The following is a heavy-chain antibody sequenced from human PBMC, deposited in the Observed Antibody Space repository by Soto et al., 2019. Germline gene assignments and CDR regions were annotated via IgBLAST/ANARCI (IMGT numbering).Heavy chain of an antibody. J-gene: IGHJ6*03. V-gene: IGHV3-7*01. D-gene: IGHD3-10*01. CDR2: IKEDGSEK. CDR1: GFTFSFYW. CDR3: ARGRMVRGVTFYYYYSMDV. Sequence: EVQLVESGGGLVQPGGSLRLSCAASGFTFSFYWMSWVRQAPGKGLEWVANIKEDGSEKYYVDSVKGRFTISRDNAKNSLYLQMNSLRAEDTAVYYCARGRMVRGVTFYYYYSMDVWGKGTTVTVS.